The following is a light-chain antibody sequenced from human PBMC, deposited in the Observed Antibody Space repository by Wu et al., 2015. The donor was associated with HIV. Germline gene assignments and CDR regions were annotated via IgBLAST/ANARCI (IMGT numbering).Light chain of an antibody. CDR3: QHYGSSPPTYS. CDR1: QSVSSN. J-gene: IGKJ2*03. Sequence: EIVMTQSPATLSVSPGERATLSCRASQSVSSNLAWYQHKPGQAPRLLLSGESSRATGIPDRISGGGSGTDFTLTISRLEPEDFAVYYCQHYGSSPPTYSFGQGTKLEIK. CDR2: GES. V-gene: IGKV3-20*01.